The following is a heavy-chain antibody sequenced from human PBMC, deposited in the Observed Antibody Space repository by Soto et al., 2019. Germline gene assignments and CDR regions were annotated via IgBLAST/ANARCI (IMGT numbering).Heavy chain of an antibody. D-gene: IGHD3-10*01. CDR3: ARTLVRGVMVWFDP. CDR2: INHSGST. Sequence: SETLSLTCAVYGGSFSGYYWSWIRQPPGKGLEWIGEINHSGSTNYNPSLKSRVTISVDTSKNQFSLKLSYVTAADTAVYYCARTLVRGVMVWFDPWGQGTLVTVSS. V-gene: IGHV4-34*01. J-gene: IGHJ5*02. CDR1: GGSFSGYY.